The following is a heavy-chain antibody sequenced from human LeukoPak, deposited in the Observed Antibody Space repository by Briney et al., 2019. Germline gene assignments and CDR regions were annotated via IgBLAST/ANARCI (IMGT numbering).Heavy chain of an antibody. V-gene: IGHV1-2*02. J-gene: IGHJ4*02. D-gene: IGHD6-19*01. CDR2: INPNSGGT. Sequence: RASVKVSCKASGYTFTGYYMHWVRQAPGQGLEWMGWINPNSGGTNYAQKFQGRVTMTRDTFISTAYMELSRLRSDDTAVYYCARVHSSGWYDYWGQGTLVTVSS. CDR1: GYTFTGYY. CDR3: ARVHSSGWYDY.